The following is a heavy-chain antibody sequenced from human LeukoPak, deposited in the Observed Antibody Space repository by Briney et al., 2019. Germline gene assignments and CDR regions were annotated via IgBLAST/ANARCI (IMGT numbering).Heavy chain of an antibody. CDR1: GYTLTELS. V-gene: IGHV1-24*01. CDR2: FDPEDGET. D-gene: IGHD6-13*01. J-gene: IGHJ4*02. Sequence: ASVKVSCKVSGYTLTELSMHWVRQAPGKGLGWMGGFDPEDGETIYAQKFQGRVTMTEDTSTDTAYMELSSLRSEDTAVYYCATILVGQQLVGIFSYWGQGTLVTVSS. CDR3: ATILVGQQLVGIFSY.